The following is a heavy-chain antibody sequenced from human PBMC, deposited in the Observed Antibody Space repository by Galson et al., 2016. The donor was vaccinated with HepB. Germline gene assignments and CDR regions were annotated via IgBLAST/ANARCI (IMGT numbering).Heavy chain of an antibody. V-gene: IGHV1-2*02. CDR1: GYTFNDYY. D-gene: IGHD1/OR15-1a*01. CDR2: INPRSGGT. J-gene: IGHJ6*04. Sequence: SVKVSCKASGYTFNDYYMHWVRQAPGQGLEWMGWINPRSGGTRFAQKFQGRVTMTRDTSLTTVFLELSSLRSDDTAVYYCARDRAKQQGSRVAGGAGMDVWGKGTTVTVSS. CDR3: ARDRAKQQGSRVAGGAGMDV.